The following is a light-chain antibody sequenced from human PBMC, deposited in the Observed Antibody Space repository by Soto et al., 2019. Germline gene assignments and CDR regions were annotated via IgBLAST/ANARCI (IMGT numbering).Light chain of an antibody. CDR1: SSDVGSYDR. CDR2: DVS. V-gene: IGLV2-18*02. Sequence: QSVLTQPPSVSGSPGQSVTISCTGTSSDVGSYDRVSWYQQPPGTAPKLMIYDVSNRPSGVPDRFSGSKSGNTASLTISGLQAEDEADYYCSSYTGSSSSVVFGGGTKLTVL. CDR3: SSYTGSSSSVV. J-gene: IGLJ2*01.